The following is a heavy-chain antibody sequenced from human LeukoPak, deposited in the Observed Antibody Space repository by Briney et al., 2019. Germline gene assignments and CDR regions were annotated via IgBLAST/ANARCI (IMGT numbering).Heavy chain of an antibody. J-gene: IGHJ6*03. CDR3: AKCILTGYYKGYMDV. D-gene: IGHD3-9*01. CDR2: ISGSGGST. CDR1: GFTFSNYA. Sequence: GGSLRLSCAASGFTFSNYAMNWVRQAPGKGLEWVSGISGSGGSTYYADSVKGRFTISRDNSKNSLYLQMNSLRAEDTAVYYRAKCILTGYYKGYMDVWGKGTTVTISS. V-gene: IGHV3-23*01.